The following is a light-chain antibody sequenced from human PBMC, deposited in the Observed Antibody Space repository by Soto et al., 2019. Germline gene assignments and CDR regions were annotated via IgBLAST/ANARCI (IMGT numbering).Light chain of an antibody. Sequence: QSALTQPPSASGTPGQRVTISCSGSSSNIGSNTVNWYQQLPGTAPKLLIYSNNQRPSGVPDRFSGSKSGTSASLAISGLQSEDEAAYYCAAWDDSLNVLYVFGTGTKVTVL. CDR3: AAWDDSLNVLYV. J-gene: IGLJ1*01. CDR1: SSNIGSNT. CDR2: SNN. V-gene: IGLV1-44*01.